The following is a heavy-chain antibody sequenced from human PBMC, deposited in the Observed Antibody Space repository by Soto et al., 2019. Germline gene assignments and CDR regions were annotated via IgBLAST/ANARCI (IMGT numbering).Heavy chain of an antibody. CDR3: ASGPNYYDYIWGSYRPSGGFDY. J-gene: IGHJ4*02. CDR2: IYSGGST. Sequence: EVQLVESGGGLAQPGGSLRLSCAASGFTVSSNYMSWVRQAPGKGLEWVSVIYSGGSTYYADSVKGRFTISRDNSKNTLYLQMNSLRAEDTAVYYCASGPNYYDYIWGSYRPSGGFDYWGQGTLVTVSS. CDR1: GFTVSSNY. D-gene: IGHD3-16*02. V-gene: IGHV3-66*01.